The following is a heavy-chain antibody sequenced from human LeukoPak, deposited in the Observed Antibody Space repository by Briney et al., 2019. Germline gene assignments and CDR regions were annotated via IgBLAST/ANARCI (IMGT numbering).Heavy chain of an antibody. V-gene: IGHV3-21*01. CDR1: GFTFSSYS. CDR3: AREAYSSGWYRGFPFDY. Sequence: PGGSLRLSCEASGFTFSSYSMNWVRQAPGQGLEWVSSISSSSSYIYYADSVKGRFTISRDNAKNSLYLQMNSLRAEDTAVYYCAREAYSSGWYRGFPFDYWGQGTLVTVSS. CDR2: ISSSSSYI. J-gene: IGHJ4*02. D-gene: IGHD6-19*01.